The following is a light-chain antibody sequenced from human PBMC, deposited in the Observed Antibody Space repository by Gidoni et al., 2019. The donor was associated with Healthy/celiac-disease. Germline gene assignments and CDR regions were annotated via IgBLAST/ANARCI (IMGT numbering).Light chain of an antibody. Sequence: QSALTHPRSVSGSPGQSVTISCTGTSSDVGGYDYGSWYQKHPGKAPQLMIYDVSKRPSGVPDRFAGSKSGNTASLTISGLQAEDEADYYCCSYAGSYTGVFGTGTKVTVL. J-gene: IGLJ1*01. CDR1: SSDVGGYDY. V-gene: IGLV2-11*01. CDR2: DVS. CDR3: CSYAGSYTGV.